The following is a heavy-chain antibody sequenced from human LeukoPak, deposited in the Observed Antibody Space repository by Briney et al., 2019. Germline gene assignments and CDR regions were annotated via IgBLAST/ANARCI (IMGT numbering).Heavy chain of an antibody. V-gene: IGHV1-69*13. CDR1: GGTFSSYA. Sequence: SVKVSCKASGGTFSSYAISWVRQAPGQGLEWMGGIIPIFGTANYAQKFQGRVTITADESTSTAYMELSSLRSEDTAVYYCARGNQDIVVVPAAGYYYYGMDVWGQGTTVTVSS. D-gene: IGHD2-2*01. J-gene: IGHJ6*02. CDR3: ARGNQDIVVVPAAGYYYYGMDV. CDR2: IIPIFGTA.